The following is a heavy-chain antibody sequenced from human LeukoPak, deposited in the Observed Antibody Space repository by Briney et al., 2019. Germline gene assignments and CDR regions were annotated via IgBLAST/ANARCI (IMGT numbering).Heavy chain of an antibody. V-gene: IGHV1-2*02. CDR3: ARTSDYYNYYFDY. Sequence: ASVKVSCKASGYRFTDYYVHWVRQAPGRGLEWMAWINPNDGTTNYAQKFQGRVTMITDTSISTAYMELSNPRSDDTAVYYCARTSDYYNYYFDYWGQGTPVTVSS. CDR2: INPNDGTT. D-gene: IGHD4-11*01. CDR1: GYRFTDYY. J-gene: IGHJ4*02.